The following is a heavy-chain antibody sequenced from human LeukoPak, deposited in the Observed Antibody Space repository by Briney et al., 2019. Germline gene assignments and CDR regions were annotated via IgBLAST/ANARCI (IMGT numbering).Heavy chain of an antibody. CDR3: ARAAAGNRGWDWYYFDY. J-gene: IGHJ4*02. D-gene: IGHD6-13*01. Sequence: GGSLRLSCAASGFTFNNYGMHWVRQAPGKGQKWVAFIREDGSNKYYADSVKGRFTISRDNSKNTLFLQMNNLRAEDTAVYYCARAAAGNRGWDWYYFDYWGQGTLVSVSS. CDR2: IREDGSNK. V-gene: IGHV3-30*02. CDR1: GFTFNNYG.